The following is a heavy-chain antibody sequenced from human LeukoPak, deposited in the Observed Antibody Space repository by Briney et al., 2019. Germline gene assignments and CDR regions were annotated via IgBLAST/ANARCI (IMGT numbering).Heavy chain of an antibody. J-gene: IGHJ1*01. Sequence: VQLQESGPGLVKPSETLSLTWAVSGGSFRAYYWSWIRQPQGKGLDWIGHVYYSGSTNYNPSLKSRATLSVDTSKNQFSLKLNSVTAADTAVYYCARAPSGYRTWFPDWGQGTLVTVSS. D-gene: IGHD3-16*02. CDR2: VYYSGST. CDR1: GGSFRAYY. V-gene: IGHV4-59*01. CDR3: ARAPSGYRTWFPD.